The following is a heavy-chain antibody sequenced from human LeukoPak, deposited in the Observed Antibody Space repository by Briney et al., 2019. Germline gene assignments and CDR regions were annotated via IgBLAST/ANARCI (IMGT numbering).Heavy chain of an antibody. J-gene: IGHJ6*03. Sequence: SQTLSLTCTVSGGSISSYYRSWIRQPAGKGLEWIGRIYTSGSTNYNPSLKSRVTMSVDTSKNQFSLKLSSVTAADTAVYYCAREGYYYDSSGYYGYYYYMDAWGKGTTVTVSS. CDR1: GGSISSYY. V-gene: IGHV4-4*07. CDR2: IYTSGST. D-gene: IGHD3-22*01. CDR3: AREGYYYDSSGYYGYYYYMDA.